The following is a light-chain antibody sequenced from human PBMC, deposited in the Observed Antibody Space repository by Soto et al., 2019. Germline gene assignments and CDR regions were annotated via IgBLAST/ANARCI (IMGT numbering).Light chain of an antibody. Sequence: EIVMTQSPATLSVSPGERATLSCRASQSISSKVGWYQQKPGQAPRLLIYGASNRATGVPPRFSGSGSGTECTLTISSLQSEDFAVYYCQQYNIWSSITFGQGTRLEIK. J-gene: IGKJ5*01. CDR3: QQYNIWSSIT. V-gene: IGKV3-15*01. CDR2: GAS. CDR1: QSISSK.